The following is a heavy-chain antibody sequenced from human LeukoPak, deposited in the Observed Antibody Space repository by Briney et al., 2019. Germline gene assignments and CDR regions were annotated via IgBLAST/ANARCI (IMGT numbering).Heavy chain of an antibody. D-gene: IGHD2-8*01. J-gene: IGHJ4*02. V-gene: IGHV3-30*04. CDR3: ARVYLERLTAGYFDH. CDR2: ISDDGRHN. CDR1: GFTFSTYA. Sequence: GGSLRLSCAASGFTFSTYAMNWVRQAPGKGLEWVAVISDDGRHNYHADSVKGRFTISRDNSKSTLYLQMNSLRDDDSAAYFCARVYLERLTAGYFDHWGQGTQVTVSS.